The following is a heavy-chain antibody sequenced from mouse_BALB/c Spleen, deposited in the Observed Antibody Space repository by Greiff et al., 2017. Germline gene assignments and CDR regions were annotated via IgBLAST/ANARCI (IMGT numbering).Heavy chain of an antibody. CDR3: ARDYDWAMDY. V-gene: IGHV3-2*02. J-gene: IGHJ4*01. CDR1: GYSITSDYA. D-gene: IGHD2-4*01. Sequence: VQLKESGPGLVKPSQSLSLTCTVTGYSITSDYAWNWIRQFPGNKLEWMGYISYSGSTSYNPSLKSRISITRDTSKNQFFLQLNSVTTEDTATYYCARDYDWAMDYWGQGTSVTVSS. CDR2: ISYSGST.